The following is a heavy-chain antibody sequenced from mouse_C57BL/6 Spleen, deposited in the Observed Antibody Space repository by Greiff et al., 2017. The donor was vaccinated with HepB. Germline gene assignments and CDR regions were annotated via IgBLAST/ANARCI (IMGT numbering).Heavy chain of an antibody. CDR1: GFSFNTYA. CDR3: VRGGDYAAMDY. D-gene: IGHD2-4*01. CDR2: IRSKSNNYAT. J-gene: IGHJ4*01. V-gene: IGHV10-1*01. Sequence: EVKLVESGGGLVQPKGSLKLSCAASGFSFNTYAMNWVRQAPGKGLEWVARIRSKSNNYATYYADSVKDRFTISRDDSESMLYLQMNNLKTEDTAMYYCVRGGDYAAMDYWGQGTSVTVSS.